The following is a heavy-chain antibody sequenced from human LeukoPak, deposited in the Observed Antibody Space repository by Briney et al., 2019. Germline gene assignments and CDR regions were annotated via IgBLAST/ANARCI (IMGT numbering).Heavy chain of an antibody. CDR3: TRSVYGMVRGVISSYYFDY. Sequence: PGRSLRLSCTASGFTFGDYAMSWVGQAPGKGLEGVGFIRSKAYGGTTEYAASVKGRFTISRDDSKSIAYLQMNSLKTEDTAVYYCTRSVYGMVRGVISSYYFDYWGQGTLVTVSS. CDR2: IRSKAYGGTT. D-gene: IGHD3-10*01. CDR1: GFTFGDYA. V-gene: IGHV3-49*04. J-gene: IGHJ4*02.